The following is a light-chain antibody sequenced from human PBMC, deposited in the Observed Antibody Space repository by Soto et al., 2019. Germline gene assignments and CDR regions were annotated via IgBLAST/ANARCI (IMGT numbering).Light chain of an antibody. Sequence: QSALTQPASVSGSPGQSITISCTGTSSDIGHYNYVSWYQQHPGNAPKLIIYDVSIRASGVSDRFSGSKSGNTASLTISGLQAEDEADYHCCSYTTTTSRVFGTGTKVTVL. CDR2: DVS. J-gene: IGLJ1*01. V-gene: IGLV2-14*03. CDR3: CSYTTTTSRV. CDR1: SSDIGHYNY.